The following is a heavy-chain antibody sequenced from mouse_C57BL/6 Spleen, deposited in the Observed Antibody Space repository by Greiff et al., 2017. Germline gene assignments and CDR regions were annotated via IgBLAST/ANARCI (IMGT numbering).Heavy chain of an antibody. J-gene: IGHJ2*01. Sequence: EVQLVESGGDLVKPGGSLKLSCAASGFTFSSYGMSWVRQTPDKRLEWVATISSGGSYTYYPDSVTGRFTISRDNAKNTLYLQMSRLKSEDTAMYYCARTTTQVGVYFDYWGQGTTLTVSS. D-gene: IGHD1-1*01. CDR3: ARTTTQVGVYFDY. CDR1: GFTFSSYG. CDR2: ISSGGSYT. V-gene: IGHV5-6*01.